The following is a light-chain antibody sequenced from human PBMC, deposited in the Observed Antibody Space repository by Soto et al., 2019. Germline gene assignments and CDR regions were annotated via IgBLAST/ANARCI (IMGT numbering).Light chain of an antibody. J-gene: IGKJ3*01. Sequence: EIVLTQSPGTLSLSPGERVTLSCRASQSISGSYLAWYQQKRCRAPRLRVYGATTRATGIPDRFSGSGSWSDFTLIISRLEPEDFAVYFCQQYGVSPQSFGPGTKVDIK. CDR2: GAT. CDR1: QSISGSY. CDR3: QQYGVSPQS. V-gene: IGKV3-20*01.